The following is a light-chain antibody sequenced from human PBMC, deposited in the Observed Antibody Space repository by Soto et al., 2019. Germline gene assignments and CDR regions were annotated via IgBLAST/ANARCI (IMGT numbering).Light chain of an antibody. J-gene: IGKJ2*01. CDR2: RIS. CDR1: QGLVDNAGYSY. CDR3: MQGTQWPYT. V-gene: IGKV2-30*01. Sequence: VVMTQSPLSMAVTLGEPASVSCRSSQGLVDNAGYSYLSWFHPRPGQSPRRLIYRISNRDSGVPDRISGSGSGTDFTLKISRVEAEDVGVYYCMQGTQWPYTFGQGTHLEI.